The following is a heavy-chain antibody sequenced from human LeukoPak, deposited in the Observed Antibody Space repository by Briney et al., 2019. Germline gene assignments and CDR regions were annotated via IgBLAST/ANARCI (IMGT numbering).Heavy chain of an antibody. Sequence: ASVKVSCKASGGTFSSYAISWVRQAPGQGLEWMGRIIPILGIANYAQKFQGRVTITADKSTSTAYMELSSLRSEDTAVHYCARDGYSGYDYYGMDVWGQGTTVTVSS. J-gene: IGHJ6*02. CDR1: GGTFSSYA. V-gene: IGHV1-69*04. CDR2: IIPILGIA. CDR3: ARDGYSGYDYYGMDV. D-gene: IGHD1-26*01.